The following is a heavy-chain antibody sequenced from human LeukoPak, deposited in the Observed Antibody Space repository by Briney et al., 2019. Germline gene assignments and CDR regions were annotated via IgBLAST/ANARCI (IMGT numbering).Heavy chain of an antibody. CDR2: VYDTGTT. CDR3: ARGLTADS. J-gene: IGHJ4*02. D-gene: IGHD5-18*01. Sequence: PSETLSLTCTVSGDSISSYYWSWIRQPPGRGLEWIGYVYDTGTTNYNPSLSSRVTISLDTSKNLFSLKLTSVTAADTAVYYCARGLTADSWGQGTLVTVSS. CDR1: GDSISSYY. V-gene: IGHV4-59*01.